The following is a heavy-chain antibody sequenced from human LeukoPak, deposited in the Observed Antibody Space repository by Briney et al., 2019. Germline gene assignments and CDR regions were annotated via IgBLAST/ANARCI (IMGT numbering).Heavy chain of an antibody. J-gene: IGHJ6*02. CDR2: IYYSGST. V-gene: IGHV4-59*01. CDR3: ARERAALRVTYYYGMDV. Sequence: SETLSLTCTVSGGSISSYYWSWIRQPPGKGLEWIGYIYYSGSTNYNPSLKSRVTISVDTSKNQFSLKLSSVTAADTAVYYCARERAALRVTYYYGMDVWGQGTTVTVSS. CDR1: GGSISSYY. D-gene: IGHD6-13*01.